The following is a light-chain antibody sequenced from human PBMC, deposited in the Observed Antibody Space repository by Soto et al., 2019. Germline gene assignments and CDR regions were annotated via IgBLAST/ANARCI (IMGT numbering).Light chain of an antibody. CDR2: DVS. CDR3: CSYAGSYLVV. Sequence: QSALTQPRSVSGSPGQSVTISCTGTSSDVGGYNYVSWYQQHPGKAPKLMIYDVSKRPSGVPDRFSGSESGNTASLTISGLQAEDEADYYCCSYAGSYLVVFGGGTKVTVL. J-gene: IGLJ2*01. CDR1: SSDVGGYNY. V-gene: IGLV2-11*01.